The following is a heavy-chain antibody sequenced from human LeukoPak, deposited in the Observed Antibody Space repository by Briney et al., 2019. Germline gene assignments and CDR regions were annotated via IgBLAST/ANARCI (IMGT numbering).Heavy chain of an antibody. D-gene: IGHD3-22*01. V-gene: IGHV3-48*01. CDR3: ARDMDDSSGYYSDAFDI. J-gene: IGHJ3*02. CDR2: ISSSSSTI. Sequence: GSLRLSCAASGFTFSSYSMNWVRQAPGEGLEWVSYISSSSSTIYYADSVKGRFTISRDNAKNSLYLQMNSLRAEDTAVYYCARDMDDSSGYYSDAFDIWGQGTMVTVSS. CDR1: GFTFSSYS.